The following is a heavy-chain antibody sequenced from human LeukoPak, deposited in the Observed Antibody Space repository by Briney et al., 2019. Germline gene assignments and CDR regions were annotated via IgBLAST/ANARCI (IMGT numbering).Heavy chain of an antibody. J-gene: IGHJ4*02. V-gene: IGHV3-9*01. CDR2: ISWNSGSI. D-gene: IGHD3-10*01. CDR1: GFTFDDYA. Sequence: GGSLRLSCAASGFTFDDYAMHWVRQAPGKGLEWVSGISWNSGSIGYADSVKGRFTISRDNAKNSLYLQMNSLRAEDTALYYCAKDYYGSGSYYSPLDYWGQGTLVTVSS. CDR3: AKDYYGSGSYYSPLDY.